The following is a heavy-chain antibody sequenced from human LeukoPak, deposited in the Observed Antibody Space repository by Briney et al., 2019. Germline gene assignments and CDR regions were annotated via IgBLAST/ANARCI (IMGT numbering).Heavy chain of an antibody. V-gene: IGHV3-23*01. J-gene: IGHJ5*02. CDR3: ARGVVVVPAIGYNWFDP. Sequence: PGGSLRLSCVASGFTFSSYAMSWVRQAPGKGLEWVSVISGTSDSTYYADSVKGRFTISRDKAKNTVHLQMNNLRVEDTAVYYCARGVVVVPAIGYNWFDPWGQGTLVSVSS. D-gene: IGHD2-15*01. CDR2: ISGTSDST. CDR1: GFTFSSYA.